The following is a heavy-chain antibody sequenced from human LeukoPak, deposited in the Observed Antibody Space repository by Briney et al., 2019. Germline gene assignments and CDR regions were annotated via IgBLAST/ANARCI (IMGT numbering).Heavy chain of an antibody. D-gene: IGHD3-10*01. CDR2: ISSDGSDE. J-gene: IGHJ4*02. Sequence: GRSLRLSCAASGFTFSSYVMHWVRQAPGKGLEWVAVISSDGSDEYSAASGKGRFTISRDNSKNQLYLQMNSLRVEDTAVYYCAKGVRGVIAYYFDYWGQGTLVTVSS. V-gene: IGHV3-30*18. CDR1: GFTFSSYV. CDR3: AKGVRGVIAYYFDY.